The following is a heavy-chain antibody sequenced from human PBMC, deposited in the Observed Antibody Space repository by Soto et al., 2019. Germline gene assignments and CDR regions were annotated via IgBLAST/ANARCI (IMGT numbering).Heavy chain of an antibody. Sequence: QVQLQQWGAGLLKPSETLSLTCAVYGGSFSGYYWSWIRQPPGKGLEWIGEINHSGSTNYNPSLKSRVTISVDTSKNQFPLKLSSVTAADTAVYYCARRASSSWYFDYWGQGTLVTVSS. V-gene: IGHV4-34*01. J-gene: IGHJ4*02. CDR3: ARRASSSWYFDY. CDR2: INHSGST. CDR1: GGSFSGYY. D-gene: IGHD6-13*01.